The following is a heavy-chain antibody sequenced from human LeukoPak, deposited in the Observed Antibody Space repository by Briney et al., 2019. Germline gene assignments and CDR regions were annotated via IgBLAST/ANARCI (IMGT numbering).Heavy chain of an antibody. CDR2: IYYSGST. Sequence: PSGTLSLTCTVSGGSISSYYWSWIRQPPGKGLEWIGYIYYSGSTNYNPSLKSRVTISVDTSKNQFSLKLSSVTAADTAVYYCARHWNDFDYWGQGTLVTVSS. CDR1: GGSISSYY. V-gene: IGHV4-59*08. CDR3: ARHWNDFDY. D-gene: IGHD1-1*01. J-gene: IGHJ4*02.